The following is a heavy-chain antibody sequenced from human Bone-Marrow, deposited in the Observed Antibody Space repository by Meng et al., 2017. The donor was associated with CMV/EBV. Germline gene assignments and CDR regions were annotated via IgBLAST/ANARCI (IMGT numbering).Heavy chain of an antibody. CDR3: ARDGAAGYYGSGSYFFDY. CDR1: GFTFSSYG. J-gene: IGHJ4*02. V-gene: IGHV3-48*02. CDR2: ISSSSTI. D-gene: IGHD3-10*01. Sequence: GEPLKISCAASGFTFSSYGINWVRQAPGMGLEWVAFISSSSTIYYADSVKGRLTISRENAKNSLYLQRDSLRDEDTAVYYCARDGAAGYYGSGSYFFDYWGQGTLVTVSS.